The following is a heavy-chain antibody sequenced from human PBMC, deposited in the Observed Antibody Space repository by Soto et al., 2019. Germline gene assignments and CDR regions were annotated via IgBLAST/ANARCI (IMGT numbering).Heavy chain of an antibody. CDR2: ISSSSSYI. Sequence: EVQLVESGGGLVKPGGSLRLSCAASGFTFSSYSMNWVRQAPGKGLEWVSSISSSSSYIYYADSVKGRFTISRDNAKNSLYLQMNSLRAEDTAVYYCARDFLVVPAAPHPRYYYYGMDVW. CDR3: ARDFLVVPAAPHPRYYYYGMDV. D-gene: IGHD2-2*01. J-gene: IGHJ6*01. V-gene: IGHV3-21*01. CDR1: GFTFSSYS.